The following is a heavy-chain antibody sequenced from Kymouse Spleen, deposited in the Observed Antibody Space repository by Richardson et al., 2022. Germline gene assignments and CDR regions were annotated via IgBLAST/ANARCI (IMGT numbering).Heavy chain of an antibody. V-gene: IGHV3-33*01. D-gene: IGHD3-10*01. CDR1: GFTFSSYG. CDR3: ARDALYGSGSSDAFDI. J-gene: IGHJ3*02. CDR2: IWYDGSNK. Sequence: QVQLVESGGGVVQPGRSLRLSCAASGFTFSSYGMHWVRQAPGKGLEWVAVIWYDGSNKYYADSVKGRFTISRDNSKNTLYLQMNSLRAEDTAVYYCARDALYGSGSSDAFDIWGQGTMVTVSS.